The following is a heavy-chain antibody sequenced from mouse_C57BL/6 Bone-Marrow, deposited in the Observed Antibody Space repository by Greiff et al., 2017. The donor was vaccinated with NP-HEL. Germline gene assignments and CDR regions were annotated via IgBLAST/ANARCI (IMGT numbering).Heavy chain of an antibody. CDR3: ARDPAYYGNYAWFAY. CDR2: ISDGGSYT. J-gene: IGHJ3*01. CDR1: GFTFSSYA. V-gene: IGHV5-4*01. Sequence: EVMLVESGGGLVKPGGSLKLSCAASGFTFSSYALSWVRPTPEKRLEWVATISDGGSYTYYPDNVKGRFTISRDNAKNNLYLQRSHLKSEDTAMYYCARDPAYYGNYAWFAYWGQGTLVTVSA. D-gene: IGHD2-10*01.